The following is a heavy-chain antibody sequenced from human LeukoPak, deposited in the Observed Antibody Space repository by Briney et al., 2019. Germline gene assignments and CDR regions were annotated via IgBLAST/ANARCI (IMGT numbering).Heavy chain of an antibody. V-gene: IGHV4-34*01. J-gene: IGHJ2*01. CDR2: INHSGST. Sequence: SETLSLTCAVYGGSFSGYYWSWIRQPPGKGLEWIGEINHSGSTTYNPSLKSRVTISGDTSKNQFSLKLSSVTAADTAVYYCARGRAMVSGDPRHKTTWYFDLWGRGTLVTVSS. CDR3: ARGRAMVSGDPRHKTTWYFDL. CDR1: GGSFSGYY. D-gene: IGHD5-18*01.